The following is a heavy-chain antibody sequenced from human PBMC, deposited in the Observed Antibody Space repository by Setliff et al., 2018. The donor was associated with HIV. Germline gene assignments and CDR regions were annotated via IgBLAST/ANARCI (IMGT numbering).Heavy chain of an antibody. Sequence: PSETLSLTCAVSGYSISSGYYWGWIRQPPGKGLEWIGSIYHSGSTYYNPSLKSRVTISVDTPKNQFSLKLSSVIAADTAVYYCARIFGDQGYYYGMDVWGQGTTVTVSS. CDR3: ARIFGDQGYYYGMDV. CDR2: IYHSGST. CDR1: GYSISSGYY. D-gene: IGHD3-3*01. V-gene: IGHV4-38-2*01. J-gene: IGHJ6*02.